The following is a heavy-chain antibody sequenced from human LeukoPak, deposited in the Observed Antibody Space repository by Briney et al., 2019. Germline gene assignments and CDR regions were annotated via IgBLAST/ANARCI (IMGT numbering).Heavy chain of an antibody. J-gene: IGHJ4*02. CDR3: AAAAAGTGHRVY. Sequence: SETLSLTCTVSGGSISSSSYYWSWIRQPPGKGLEWIGEINHSGSTNYNPSLKSRVTISVDTSKNQFSLKLSSVTAADTAVYYCAAAAAGTGHRVYWGQGTLVTVSS. D-gene: IGHD6-13*01. V-gene: IGHV4-39*07. CDR1: GGSISSSSYY. CDR2: INHSGST.